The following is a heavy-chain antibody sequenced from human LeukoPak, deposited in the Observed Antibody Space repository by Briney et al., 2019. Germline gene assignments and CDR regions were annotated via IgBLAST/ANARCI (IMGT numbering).Heavy chain of an antibody. Sequence: SETLSLTCTVSGGSVSSGSYYWSWIRQPPGKGLEWIGYIYYRGSTNYNPSLKSRVTMSLDTSQNQVSLKLSSVTAADTAAYYCASLYCSRTSCYFLDPWGQGTLVTVSS. V-gene: IGHV4-61*01. CDR3: ASLYCSRTSCYFLDP. J-gene: IGHJ5*02. CDR1: GGSVSSGSYY. D-gene: IGHD2-2*01. CDR2: IYYRGST.